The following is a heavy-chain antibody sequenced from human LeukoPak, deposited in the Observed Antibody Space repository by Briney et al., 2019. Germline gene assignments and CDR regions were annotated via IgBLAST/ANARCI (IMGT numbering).Heavy chain of an antibody. V-gene: IGHV1-2*02. J-gene: IGHJ4*02. D-gene: IGHD5-24*01. CDR2: INPNSGGT. Sequence: SVKVSCKASGYTFTGYYMHWVRQAPGQGLEWMGWINPNSGGTNYAQKFQGRVTTTRDTSISTAYMELSRLRSDDTAVYYCARWGRSRDGYNSGDYWGQGTLVTVSS. CDR3: ARWGRSRDGYNSGDY. CDR1: GYTFTGYY.